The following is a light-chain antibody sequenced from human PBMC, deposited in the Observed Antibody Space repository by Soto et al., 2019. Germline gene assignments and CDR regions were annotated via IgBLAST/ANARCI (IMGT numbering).Light chain of an antibody. Sequence: EIVMTQSPATLSVSPGERATLSCRASQSVSSNLAWYQQKPGQAPRLLIYGASTRATGIPARFSGSGSGTEFTLTISSLQSEDFAVYYCQQYNNWHPITFGQGTPLEIK. J-gene: IGKJ5*01. V-gene: IGKV3-15*01. CDR2: GAS. CDR1: QSVSSN. CDR3: QQYNNWHPIT.